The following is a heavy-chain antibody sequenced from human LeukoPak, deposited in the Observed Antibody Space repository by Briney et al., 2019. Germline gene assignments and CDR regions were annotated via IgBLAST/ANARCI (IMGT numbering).Heavy chain of an antibody. CDR2: INPNSGGT. CDR3: ARARTDIVVVVAASREFWFDP. Sequence: GASVKVSCKVSGYTLTELSMHWVRQAPGKGLEWMGWINPNSGGTNYAQKFQGRVTMTRDTSISTAYMELSRLRSDDTAVYYCARARTDIVVVVAASREFWFDPWGQGTLVAVSS. J-gene: IGHJ5*02. CDR1: GYTLTELS. V-gene: IGHV1-2*02. D-gene: IGHD2-15*01.